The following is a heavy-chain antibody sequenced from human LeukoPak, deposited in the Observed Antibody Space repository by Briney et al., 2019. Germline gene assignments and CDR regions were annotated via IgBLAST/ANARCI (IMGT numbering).Heavy chain of an antibody. Sequence: SETLSLTCTVSGGSISSYYWSWIRQPPGKGLGWIGYIYYSGSTNYNSSLKSRVTISVDTSKNQFSLKLSPVTAADTAVYYCARRRSSSSRGYFDYWGQGTLVTVSS. CDR2: IYYSGST. V-gene: IGHV4-59*08. D-gene: IGHD6-13*01. J-gene: IGHJ4*02. CDR3: ARRRSSSSRGYFDY. CDR1: GGSISSYY.